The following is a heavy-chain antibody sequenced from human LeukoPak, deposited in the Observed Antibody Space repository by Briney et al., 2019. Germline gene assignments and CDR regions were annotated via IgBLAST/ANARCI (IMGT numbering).Heavy chain of an antibody. Sequence: GKSLKISCKGSGYSFTSYWIGWVRQMPGKGLEWMGIIYPGDSDTRYSPSFQGQVTISADKSISTAYLQWSSLKASDTAMYYCARLLRRDGYNLAFPDYWGQGTLVTVSS. CDR2: IYPGDSDT. V-gene: IGHV5-51*01. J-gene: IGHJ4*02. CDR3: ARLLRRDGYNLAFPDY. CDR1: GYSFTSYW. D-gene: IGHD5-24*01.